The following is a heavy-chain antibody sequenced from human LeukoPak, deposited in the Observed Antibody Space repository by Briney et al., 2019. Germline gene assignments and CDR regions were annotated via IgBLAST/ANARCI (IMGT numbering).Heavy chain of an antibody. CDR1: GGTFSSYT. D-gene: IGHD6-6*01. CDR3: AVEYSSSALVSDY. V-gene: IGHV1-69*02. CDR2: IIPILGIA. Sequence: SVKVSCKASGGTFSSYTISWVRQAPGQGLERMGRIIPILGIANYAQKFQGRVTITADKSTSTAYMELSSLRSEDTAVYYCAVEYSSSALVSDYWGQGTLVTVSS. J-gene: IGHJ4*02.